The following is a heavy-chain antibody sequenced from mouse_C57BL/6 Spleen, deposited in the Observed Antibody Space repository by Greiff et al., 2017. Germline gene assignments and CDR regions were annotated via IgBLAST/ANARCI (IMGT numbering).Heavy chain of an antibody. CDR3: ARGSTLVGYFDV. CDR2: IDPSDSYT. Sequence: QVQLQQPGAELVMPGASVKLSCKASGYTFTSYWMHWVKQRPGQGLEWIGEIDPSDSYTNYNQKFKGKSTLTVDKSSSTAYMQLSSLTSEDSAVYYCARGSTLVGYFDVWGTGTTVTVSS. V-gene: IGHV1-69*01. J-gene: IGHJ1*03. D-gene: IGHD1-1*01. CDR1: GYTFTSYW.